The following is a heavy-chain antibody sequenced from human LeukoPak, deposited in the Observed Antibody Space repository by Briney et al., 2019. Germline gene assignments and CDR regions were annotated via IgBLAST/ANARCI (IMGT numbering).Heavy chain of an antibody. CDR3: IYRRGFSYGYFDY. V-gene: IGHV4-39*01. D-gene: IGHD5-18*01. Sequence: SETLSLTCTVSGVAISSSRAYWGWIRQPPGKGLEWIGSIYYSKNTYYNPSLKSRVTISADTSKNQFSLTLGSVSATDTAVYYCIYRRGFSYGYFDYWGQGTLVTVSS. CDR1: GVAISSSRAY. J-gene: IGHJ4*02. CDR2: IYYSKNT.